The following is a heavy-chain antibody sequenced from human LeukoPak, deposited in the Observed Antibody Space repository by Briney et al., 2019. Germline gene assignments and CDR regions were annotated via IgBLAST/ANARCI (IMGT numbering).Heavy chain of an antibody. Sequence: SETLSLTCTVSGYSISSGYYWGWIRQPPGKGLEWIGSIYYSGSTYYNPSLKSRVTISVDTSKNQFSLKLSSVTAADTAVYYCARRSVLRYFDWLSRPQDDAFDIWGQGTMVTVSS. D-gene: IGHD3-9*01. V-gene: IGHV4-38-2*02. CDR1: GYSISSGYY. J-gene: IGHJ3*02. CDR2: IYYSGST. CDR3: ARRSVLRYFDWLSRPQDDAFDI.